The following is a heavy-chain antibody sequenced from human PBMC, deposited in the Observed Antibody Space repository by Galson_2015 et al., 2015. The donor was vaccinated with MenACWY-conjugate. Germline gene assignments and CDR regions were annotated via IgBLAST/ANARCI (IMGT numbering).Heavy chain of an antibody. Sequence: QSGAEVKQPGESLKISCKGTGYSFTNYWIAWVRQMPGKGLEWMGLIDPVDSNTRYSPSFQGQVTISADKFTSTAYLQWTSLRASDTAMYYCARHPPGGRGMDVWGQGTTVTVSS. CDR1: GYSFTNYW. CDR3: ARHPPGGRGMDV. D-gene: IGHD1-26*01. J-gene: IGHJ6*02. V-gene: IGHV5-51*01. CDR2: IDPVDSNT.